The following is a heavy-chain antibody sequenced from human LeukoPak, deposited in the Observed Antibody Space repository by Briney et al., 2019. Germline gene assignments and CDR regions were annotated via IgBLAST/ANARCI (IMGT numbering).Heavy chain of an antibody. CDR1: GFTFSGSA. Sequence: TGGSLRLSCAASGFTFSGSAMHWVRQASGKGLEWVGRIRSKANSYATAYAASVKGRFTISRDDSKNTAYLQMNSLKTEDTAVYYCTTAYDSSGYYVDYWGQGTLVTVSS. V-gene: IGHV3-73*01. CDR3: TTAYDSSGYYVDY. J-gene: IGHJ4*02. CDR2: IRSKANSYAT. D-gene: IGHD3-22*01.